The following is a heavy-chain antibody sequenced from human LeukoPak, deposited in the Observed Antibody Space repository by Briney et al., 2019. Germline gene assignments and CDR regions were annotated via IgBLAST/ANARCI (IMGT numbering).Heavy chain of an antibody. CDR1: GFTFSSYA. Sequence: GGSLRLACAASGFTFSSYAMSEVRQAPGKGLEWVSAISGSGGSTYYADSVKGRFTISRDNSKNTLYLQMNSLRAEDTAVYYCAREMLGSEAFDIWGQGTMVTVSS. D-gene: IGHD7-27*01. CDR3: AREMLGSEAFDI. J-gene: IGHJ3*02. CDR2: ISGSGGST. V-gene: IGHV3-23*01.